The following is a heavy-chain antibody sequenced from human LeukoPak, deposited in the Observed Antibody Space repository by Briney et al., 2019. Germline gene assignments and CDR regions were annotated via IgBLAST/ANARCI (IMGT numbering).Heavy chain of an antibody. V-gene: IGHV4-59*01. Sequence: SETLSLTCTVSGASINTYYWSWIRQPPGKGLEWIGYVHYSGHTNYNPSLKSRVALSVDTSKNQFSLRLTSVSAADTAIYYYATVEVGTSDIWGQGTLVTVTS. J-gene: IGHJ3*02. CDR3: ATVEVGTSDI. D-gene: IGHD2-21*01. CDR2: VHYSGHT. CDR1: GASINTYY.